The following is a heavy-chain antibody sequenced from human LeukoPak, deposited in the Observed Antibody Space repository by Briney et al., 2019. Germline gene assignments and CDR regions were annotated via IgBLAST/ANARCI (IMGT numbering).Heavy chain of an antibody. CDR2: INHSGST. CDR3: ARVGNSVHYGMDV. V-gene: IGHV4-34*01. CDR1: GGSFSGYY. J-gene: IGHJ6*02. Sequence: SETLSLTCAVYGGSFSGYYWSWIRQPPGKGLEWIGEINHSGSTNYNPSLKSRVTISVDTSKNQFSLKLSSVTAADTAVYYCARVGNSVHYGMDVWGQGTTVTVSS. D-gene: IGHD1-1*01.